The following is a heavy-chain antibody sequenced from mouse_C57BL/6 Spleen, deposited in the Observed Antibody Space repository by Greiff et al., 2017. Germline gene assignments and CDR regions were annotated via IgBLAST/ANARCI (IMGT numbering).Heavy chain of an antibody. D-gene: IGHD1-1*01. CDR2: IGDGGSYT. J-gene: IGHJ1*03. Sequence: EVKLVESGGGLVKPGGSLKLSCAASGFTFSSYAMSWVRQTPGKGLEWVATIGDGGSYTYYPDNVKGRLTISRDNAKNNLYLHMSHLKSEDTAMYYCARDYGSSYGYFDVWGTGTTVTVSA. CDR1: GFTFSSYA. CDR3: ARDYGSSYGYFDV. V-gene: IGHV5-4*01.